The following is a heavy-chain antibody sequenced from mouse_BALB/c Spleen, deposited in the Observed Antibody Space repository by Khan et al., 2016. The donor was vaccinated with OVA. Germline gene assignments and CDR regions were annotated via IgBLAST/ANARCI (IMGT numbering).Heavy chain of an antibody. CDR3: ARSTYRYAFVY. Sequence: EVQLQESGPSLVKPSQTLSLTCSVAGDSITSGYWNWIRKFPENKLEYMGYIIYTGYTYYNPSLQSRISITRHTSKNQYYLQLNSVTDEDTATCYCARSTYRYAFVYWGQGTLVTVSA. J-gene: IGHJ3*01. CDR2: IIYTGYT. D-gene: IGHD2-12*01. CDR1: GDSITSGY. V-gene: IGHV3-8*02.